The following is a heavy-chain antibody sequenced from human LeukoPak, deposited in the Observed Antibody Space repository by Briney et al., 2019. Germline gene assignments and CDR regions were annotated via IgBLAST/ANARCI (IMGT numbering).Heavy chain of an antibody. Sequence: GGSLRLSCAASGFTFSSYEMSWVRQAPGKGLEWVSYISSSGSTIYYADSVKGRFTISRDNAKNSLYLQMNSLRAEDTAVYYCARGYSSGPLSDDAFDIWGQGTMVTVSS. V-gene: IGHV3-48*03. CDR1: GFTFSSYE. D-gene: IGHD6-19*01. J-gene: IGHJ3*02. CDR3: ARGYSSGPLSDDAFDI. CDR2: ISSSGSTI.